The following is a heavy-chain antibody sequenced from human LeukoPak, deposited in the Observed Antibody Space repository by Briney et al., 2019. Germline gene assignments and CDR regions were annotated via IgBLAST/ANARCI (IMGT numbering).Heavy chain of an antibody. D-gene: IGHD3-16*02. V-gene: IGHV3-11*01. CDR3: ARDVIGGVIANYFDY. CDR2: ISSSGSTI. Sequence: GGSLRLSCAASGFTFSDYYMSWIRQAPGKGLEWVSYISSSGSTIYYADSVKGRFTISRDNAKNSLYLQMNSLRAEDTAVYYCARDVIGGVIANYFDYWGQGTLVTVSS. CDR1: GFTFSDYY. J-gene: IGHJ4*02.